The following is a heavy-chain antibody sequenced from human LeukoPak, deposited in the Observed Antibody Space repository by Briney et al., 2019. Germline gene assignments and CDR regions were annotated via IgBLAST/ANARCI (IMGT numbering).Heavy chain of an antibody. J-gene: IGHJ4*02. CDR1: GFTFDDYA. CDR3: ANIDY. Sequence: PGGSLRLSCAASGFTFDDYAMHWVRQAPGKGLEWVSGISWNSGSIGYADSVKSRFTISRDNAKNSLYLQMNSLRAEDTALYYCANIDYWGQGTLVTVSS. CDR2: ISWNSGSI. V-gene: IGHV3-9*01.